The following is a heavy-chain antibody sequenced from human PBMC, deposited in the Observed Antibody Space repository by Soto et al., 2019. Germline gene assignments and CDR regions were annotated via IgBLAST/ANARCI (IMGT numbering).Heavy chain of an antibody. Sequence: SVKVASKTSGSSFTSYYIQWVRQAPGQGLEWMGWINPNGGGTDYAQQFHGRVTMTRDTSIITAYMELSSLRSDDTAVYYCAPTPGGDEVLDPSDIWDQGTMLTVSS. CDR1: GSSFTSYY. J-gene: IGHJ3*02. CDR2: INPNGGGT. CDR3: APTPGGDEVLDPSDI. D-gene: IGHD3-16*01. V-gene: IGHV1-2*02.